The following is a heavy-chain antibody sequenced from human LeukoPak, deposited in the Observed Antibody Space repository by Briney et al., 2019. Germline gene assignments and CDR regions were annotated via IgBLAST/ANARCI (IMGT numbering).Heavy chain of an antibody. J-gene: IGHJ4*02. CDR3: ARPAGAYSPPYDY. CDR1: GFTVSTNS. CDR2: IYSDNT. D-gene: IGHD4/OR15-4a*01. Sequence: GGSLRLSCTVSGFTVSTNSMSWVRQAPGKGLEWVSFIYSDNTHYSDSVKGRFTISRENSKNTLYLQMNSLRAEDTAVYYCARPAGAYSPPYDYWGQGTLVTVSS. V-gene: IGHV3-53*01.